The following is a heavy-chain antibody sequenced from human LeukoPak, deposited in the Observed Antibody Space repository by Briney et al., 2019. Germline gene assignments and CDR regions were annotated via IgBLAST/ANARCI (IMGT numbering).Heavy chain of an antibody. CDR1: GGTFSSYA. CDR2: IIPILGIA. CDR3: ARFSTVTPYYFDY. V-gene: IGHV1-69*04. J-gene: IGHJ4*02. Sequence: SVKVSCKASGGTFSSYAISWVRQAPGQGLEWMGRIIPILGIANYAQKFQGRVTITADKSTSTAYMELSSLRSEDTAVYYCARFSTVTPYYFDYWGQGTLVTVSS. D-gene: IGHD4-17*01.